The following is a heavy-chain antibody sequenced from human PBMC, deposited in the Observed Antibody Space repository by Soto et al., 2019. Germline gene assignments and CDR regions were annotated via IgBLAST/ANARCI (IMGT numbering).Heavy chain of an antibody. CDR1: GFTFSDYW. CDR2: IHPDGRNT. D-gene: IGHD2-2*02. J-gene: IGHJ4*02. V-gene: IGHV3-7*05. CDR3: ARVAYTDNGCDF. Sequence: EVLLVESGGGRVQPGGSLRLSCAASGFTFSDYWMTWVRQAPGKGLEWVANIHPDGRNTYYADSLGSRFTISRDNAKRLLYLQMSSLGAEDTAVYYCARVAYTDNGCDFWGQGALVTVSS.